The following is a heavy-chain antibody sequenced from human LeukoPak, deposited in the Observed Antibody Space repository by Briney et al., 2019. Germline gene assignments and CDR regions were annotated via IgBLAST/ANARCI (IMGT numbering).Heavy chain of an antibody. V-gene: IGHV3-7*01. Sequence: QAGGSLRLSCGASGFTFSSYWMTWVRQAPGKGLEWVANIKQEGSEKYYVDSVKGRFTISRDNAKNSLYLQMNSLRAEDTAVYYCARDWEQYYYGSDFDYWGQGTLVTVSS. CDR1: GFTFSSYW. J-gene: IGHJ4*02. D-gene: IGHD3-10*01. CDR3: ARDWEQYYYGSDFDY. CDR2: IKQEGSEK.